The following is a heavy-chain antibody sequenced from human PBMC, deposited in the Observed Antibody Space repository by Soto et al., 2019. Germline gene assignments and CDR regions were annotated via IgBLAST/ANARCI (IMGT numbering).Heavy chain of an antibody. CDR1: GFAFRSYA. V-gene: IGHV3-23*01. D-gene: IGHD3-3*01. CDR2: ISGSADST. Sequence: DVQLSESGGDLVQPGGSVRLSCAASGFAFRSYAMTWVRQAPGKGLEWVSLISGSADSTHYSDSVKGRFTISRDNSNSALYLQMDSLRIEDTAIYYCTKVSGFWNGHFDYWGQGALVTVSS. J-gene: IGHJ4*02. CDR3: TKVSGFWNGHFDY.